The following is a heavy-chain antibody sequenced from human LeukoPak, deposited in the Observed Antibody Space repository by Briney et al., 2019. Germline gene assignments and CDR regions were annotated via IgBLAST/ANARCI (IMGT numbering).Heavy chain of an antibody. CDR1: GFTFSSYA. CDR2: ISGSGGST. V-gene: IGHV3-23*01. D-gene: IGHD5-24*01. Sequence: GGSLRLSCAASGFTFSSYAMSWVRQAPGKGLEWVSAISGSGGSTYYADSVKGRFTISRDNSKNTLYLQMNSLRAEDTAVYYCAYILGGKRWLQPFDYWGQGTLVTVSS. J-gene: IGHJ4*02. CDR3: AYILGGKRWLQPFDY.